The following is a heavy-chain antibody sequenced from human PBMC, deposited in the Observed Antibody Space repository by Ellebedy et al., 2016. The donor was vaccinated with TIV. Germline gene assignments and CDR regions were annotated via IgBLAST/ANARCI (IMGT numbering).Heavy chain of an antibody. V-gene: IGHV3-7*03. D-gene: IGHD2-2*02. J-gene: IGHJ4*02. CDR3: ARDGHLGSIPFDY. CDR1: GFTFSSYW. CDR2: IKQDGSEK. Sequence: GESLKISXAASGFTFSSYWMSWVRQAPGKGLEWVANIKQDGSEKYYVDSVKGRFTISRDNAKNSLYLQMNSLRAEDTAVYYCARDGHLGSIPFDYWGQGTLVTVSS.